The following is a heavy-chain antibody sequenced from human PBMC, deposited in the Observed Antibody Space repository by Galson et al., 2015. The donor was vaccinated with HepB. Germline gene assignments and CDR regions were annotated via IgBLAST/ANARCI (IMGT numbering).Heavy chain of an antibody. J-gene: IGHJ4*02. CDR2: ISWNSGSI. Sequence: SLRLSCAASGFTFDDYAMHWVRQAPGKGLEWVSGISWNSGSIGYADSVKGRFTISRDNAKNSLYLQMNSLRAEDTALYYCAKDRGYCSGGSCYYPYFDYWGQGTLVTVSS. CDR1: GFTFDDYA. CDR3: AKDRGYCSGGSCYYPYFDY. V-gene: IGHV3-9*01. D-gene: IGHD2-15*01.